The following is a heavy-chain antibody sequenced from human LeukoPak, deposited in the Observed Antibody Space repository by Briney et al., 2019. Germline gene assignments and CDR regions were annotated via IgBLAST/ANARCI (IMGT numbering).Heavy chain of an antibody. V-gene: IGHV4-59*01. CDR1: GGSISSYY. J-gene: IGHJ1*01. D-gene: IGHD2-15*01. Sequence: SETLSLTCTVSGGSISSYYWSWIRQPPGKGLEWIGYIYYSGITDYNPSLRSRVTISVDTSKNQFSLKLSSVTAADTAVYYCAREDYCGGGSCYSGYFQHWGQGTLVTVSS. CDR3: AREDYCGGGSCYSGYFQH. CDR2: IYYSGIT.